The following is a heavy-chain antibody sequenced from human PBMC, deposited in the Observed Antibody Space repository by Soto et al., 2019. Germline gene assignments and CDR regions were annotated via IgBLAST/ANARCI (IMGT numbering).Heavy chain of an antibody. CDR1: GFTFDSCG. J-gene: IGHJ4*02. Sequence: GGSLRLSCVASGFTFDSCGMNWVRQAPGKGLEWVAGVSPHAANTYYADSVRGRFIISRDDSRKTVSLDMNSLRGEDSAVYYCAPEGAKTTCNFDYWGQGTAVTVYS. D-gene: IGHD1-26*01. CDR3: APEGAKTTCNFDY. V-gene: IGHV3-23*01. CDR2: VSPHAANT.